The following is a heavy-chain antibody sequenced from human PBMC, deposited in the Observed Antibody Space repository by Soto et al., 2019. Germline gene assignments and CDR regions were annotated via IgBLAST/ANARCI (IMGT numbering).Heavy chain of an antibody. V-gene: IGHV1-69*01. J-gene: IGHJ6*02. Sequence: QVQLVQSGAEVKKPGSSVKVSCKASGGTFSSYAISWVRQAPGQGLEWMGGIIPIFGTANYAQKFQDRVTITADESTSTAYMELSSLRSEDTAVYYCARDPGDCSGGSCYYYYGMDVWGQGTTVTVSS. CDR1: GGTFSSYA. CDR3: ARDPGDCSGGSCYYYYGMDV. CDR2: IIPIFGTA. D-gene: IGHD2-15*01.